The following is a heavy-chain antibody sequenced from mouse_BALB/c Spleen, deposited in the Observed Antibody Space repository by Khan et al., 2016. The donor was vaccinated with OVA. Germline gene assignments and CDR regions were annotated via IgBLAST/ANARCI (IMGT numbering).Heavy chain of an antibody. V-gene: IGHV3-2*02. CDR1: GYSITNNYA. D-gene: IGHD1-1*01. Sequence: EVQLQESGPGLVKPSQSLSLTCTVTGYSITNNYAWNWIRPFAGNILEWMGFISYSGSTNYTPSLKSRISITRDTSKNQFFLQLNSVTTEDTATYYCARVNYYGYYFDYWGQGTTLTVSS. J-gene: IGHJ2*01. CDR3: ARVNYYGYYFDY. CDR2: ISYSGST.